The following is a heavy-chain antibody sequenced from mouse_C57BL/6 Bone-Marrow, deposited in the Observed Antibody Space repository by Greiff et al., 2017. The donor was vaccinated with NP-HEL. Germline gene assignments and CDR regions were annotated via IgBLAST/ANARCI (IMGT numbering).Heavy chain of an antibody. CDR1: GFNIKDDY. D-gene: IGHD1-1*01. V-gene: IGHV14-4*01. CDR2: IDPENGDT. Sequence: VHVKQSGAELVRPGASVKLSCTASGFNIKDDYMHWVKQRPEQGLEWIGWIDPENGDTEYASKFQGKATITADTSSNTAYLQLSSLTSEDTAVYYCTTVVGERGTGTTVTVSS. J-gene: IGHJ1*03. CDR3: TTVVGE.